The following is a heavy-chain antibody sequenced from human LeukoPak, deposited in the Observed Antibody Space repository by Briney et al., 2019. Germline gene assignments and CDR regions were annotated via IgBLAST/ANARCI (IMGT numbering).Heavy chain of an antibody. CDR1: GYTFTSYY. CDR2: INPSGGST. CDR3: ARDLSHDSSGTHAFDI. D-gene: IGHD3-22*01. V-gene: IGHV1-46*01. Sequence: GSVKVSCKASGYTFTSYYMHWVRPAPGQGLEWMGIINPSGGSTSYAQKFQGRVTMTRDMSTSTVYMELSSLRSEDTAVYYCARDLSHDSSGTHAFDIWGQGTMVTVSS. J-gene: IGHJ3*02.